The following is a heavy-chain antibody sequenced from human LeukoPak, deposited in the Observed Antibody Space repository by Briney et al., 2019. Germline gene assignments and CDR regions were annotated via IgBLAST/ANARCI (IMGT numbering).Heavy chain of an antibody. V-gene: IGHV4-39*01. Sequence: SETLSLTCTVSGGSNSGSSFYWGWIRQPPGRGLEWIGSMYVSGSTFYSPSLKSRVTISIDTSKNHFSLKLNSVTAADTAVYFCARHYGLNYYDSSAYEYWGQGTLVTVSS. CDR3: ARHYGLNYYDSSAYEY. CDR2: MYVSGST. D-gene: IGHD3-22*01. CDR1: GGSNSGSSFY. J-gene: IGHJ4*02.